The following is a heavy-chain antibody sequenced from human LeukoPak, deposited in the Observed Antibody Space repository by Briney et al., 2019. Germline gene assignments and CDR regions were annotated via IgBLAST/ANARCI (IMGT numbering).Heavy chain of an antibody. Sequence: SGGSLRLSCAASGFSFSDYEMNSVRQAPGKGLEWLSHIDISGNTIHYADSVEGRFTISRDNAKNSVYLQMSSLRDEDTALYYCAKDATAVPGTVYMDVWGKGTTVTVSS. CDR2: IDISGNTI. D-gene: IGHD6-19*01. V-gene: IGHV3-48*03. J-gene: IGHJ6*03. CDR1: GFSFSDYE. CDR3: AKDATAVPGTVYMDV.